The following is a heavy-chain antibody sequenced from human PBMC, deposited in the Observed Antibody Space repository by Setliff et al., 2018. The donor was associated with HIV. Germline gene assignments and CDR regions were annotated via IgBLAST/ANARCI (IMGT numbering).Heavy chain of an antibody. CDR1: GDSVSSRKYY. J-gene: IGHJ6*03. D-gene: IGHD6-19*01. V-gene: IGHV4-39*07. CDR2: VYFNGIT. Sequence: SETLSLTCSVSGDSVSSRKYYWGWIRQSPGKGLEWIGSVYFNGITHDNPSLKSRVTTSVDTSKNQFFLHLSSVTAADTAVYYCARVFTVAGTYYYYYMDVWGKGTTVTAP. CDR3: ARVFTVAGTYYYYYMDV.